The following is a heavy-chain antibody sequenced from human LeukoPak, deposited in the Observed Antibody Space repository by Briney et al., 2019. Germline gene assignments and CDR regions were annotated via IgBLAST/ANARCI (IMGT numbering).Heavy chain of an antibody. CDR1: GGSISSGDYY. J-gene: IGHJ3*02. CDR3: ARESNDYDKAFDI. CDR2: IYYSGST. D-gene: IGHD3-22*01. V-gene: IGHV4-30-4*02. Sequence: SETLSLTCTVSGGSISSGDYYWSWIRQPPGKGLEWIGYIYYSGSTYYNPSLKSRVTISVDTSKNQFSLRLSSVTAADTAVYYCARESNDYDKAFDIWGQGTMVTVSS.